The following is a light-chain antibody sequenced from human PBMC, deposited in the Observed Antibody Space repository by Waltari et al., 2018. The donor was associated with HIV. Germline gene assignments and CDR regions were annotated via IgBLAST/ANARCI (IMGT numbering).Light chain of an antibody. CDR2: TND. V-gene: IGLV1-47*01. CDR3: ATWDDDLSTWL. J-gene: IGLJ3*02. Sequence: SVLTQPPSASGTPGQRVTISCSGDSSNIGSNSVYWYQQLPGPAPQLPIYTNDQRPSGVPDRFSGSNSGTSASLAISGLRSEDEADYYCATWDDDLSTWLFGGGTKLTVL. CDR1: SSNIGSNS.